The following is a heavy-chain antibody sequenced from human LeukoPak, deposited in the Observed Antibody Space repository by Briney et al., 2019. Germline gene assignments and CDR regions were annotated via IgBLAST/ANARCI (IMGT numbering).Heavy chain of an antibody. CDR3: ARAHINLGQFDY. D-gene: IGHD1-1*01. CDR2: INPNSGGT. Sequence: ASVTVSFKASGYTFTIYYMHWVRQAPGQGREWMGWINPNSGGTNYAQKFQGRVTMTRDTSISTAYMELSRLRSDDTAVYYCARAHINLGQFDYWGQGTLVTVSS. V-gene: IGHV1-2*02. CDR1: GYTFTIYY. J-gene: IGHJ4*02.